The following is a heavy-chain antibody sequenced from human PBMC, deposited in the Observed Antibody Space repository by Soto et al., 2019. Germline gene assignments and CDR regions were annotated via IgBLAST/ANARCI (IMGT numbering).Heavy chain of an antibody. J-gene: IGHJ4*02. D-gene: IGHD2-21*01. V-gene: IGHV3-23*01. CDR1: GFTFSRYA. CDR3: AKVARRNWGGDYFES. Sequence: EVQLLESGGGLVQPGGSLRLSCAASGFTFSRYAMTWVRQAPGKGLEWVSVISASGASTDYADSVKGRVTISRDNSKNTLYLQMNSLRVEDTAVYYCAKVARRNWGGDYFESWGQGTLVTVSS. CDR2: ISASGAST.